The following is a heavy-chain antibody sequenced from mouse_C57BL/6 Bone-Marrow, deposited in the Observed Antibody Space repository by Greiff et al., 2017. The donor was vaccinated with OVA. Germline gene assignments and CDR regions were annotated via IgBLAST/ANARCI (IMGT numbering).Heavy chain of an antibody. D-gene: IGHD1-1*01. CDR1: GYTFTSYW. CDR2: IDPSDSET. Sequence: QVQLQQPGAELVRPGSSVKLSCKASGYTFTSYWMHWVKQRPIQGLEWIGNIDPSDSETHYNQKFKYKATLTVDKSSSTAYMQLSSLTSEDSAVYYCATYYYGSSYRYFDYWGQGTTLTVSS. J-gene: IGHJ2*01. CDR3: ATYYYGSSYRYFDY. V-gene: IGHV1-52*01.